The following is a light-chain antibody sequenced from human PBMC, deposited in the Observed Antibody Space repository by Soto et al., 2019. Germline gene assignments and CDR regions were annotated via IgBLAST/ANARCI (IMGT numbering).Light chain of an antibody. CDR2: GAS. J-gene: IGKJ3*01. Sequence: EIVLTQSPGTLSLSPGERATLSCRASQSVGSSYLAWYQQKPGQTPRLLFYGASSRATGIPDRFSGSGSGTDFTLTISRLEPEDFAVYYCRQYGSSPFTFGPGTKVDIK. CDR1: QSVGSSY. CDR3: RQYGSSPFT. V-gene: IGKV3-20*01.